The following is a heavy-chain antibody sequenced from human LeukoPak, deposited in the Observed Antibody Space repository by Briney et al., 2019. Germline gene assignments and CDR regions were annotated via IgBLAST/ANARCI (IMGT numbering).Heavy chain of an antibody. J-gene: IGHJ3*02. V-gene: IGHV4-59*10. CDR3: ARAERRRAFDI. D-gene: IGHD1-1*01. CDR2: IYTSGST. Sequence: KPSATLSLTCAVSGGSISSNYGSWIRQPAGEGLEWIGRIYTSGSTNYNPSLKSRVTMSVDTSKNQFSLKLSSVTAADTAVYYCARAERRRAFDIWGQGTMVTVSS. CDR1: GGSISSNY.